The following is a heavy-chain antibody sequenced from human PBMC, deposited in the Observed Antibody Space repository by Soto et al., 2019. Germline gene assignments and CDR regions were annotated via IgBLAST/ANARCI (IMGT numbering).Heavy chain of an antibody. CDR2: INHTGGT. CDR1: GGSVNGYY. J-gene: IGHJ5*02. CDR3: ATRITVFGLLIPPLDP. V-gene: IGHV4-34*01. D-gene: IGHD3-3*01. Sequence: SETLSLTCAVYGGSVNGYYWNWIRQPPGKGLEWIGEINHTGGTHYNPSLKSRATMSVDTSKNQFSLRLSSVTAADTAIYYCATRITVFGLLIPPLDPWGQGTQVTVSS.